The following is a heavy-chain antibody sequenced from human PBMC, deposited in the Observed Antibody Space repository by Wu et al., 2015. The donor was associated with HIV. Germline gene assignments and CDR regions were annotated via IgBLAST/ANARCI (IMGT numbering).Heavy chain of an antibody. D-gene: IGHD3-10*01. Sequence: QVQLVQSGAEVKKPGASVKVSCKTSGYTFTGFDIHWVRQASGQGLEWMGWINPNSGGTNYAQKFQGRVTMTRDTSISTAYMELSRLRSDDTAVYYCARGPLVRGVSSWWFDPWGQGTLVTVSS. J-gene: IGHJ5*02. CDR3: ARGPLVRGVSSWWFDP. CDR1: GYTFTGFD. CDR2: INPNSGGT. V-gene: IGHV1-2*02.